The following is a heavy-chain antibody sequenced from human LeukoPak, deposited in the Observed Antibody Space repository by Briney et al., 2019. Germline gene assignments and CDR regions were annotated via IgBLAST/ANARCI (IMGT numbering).Heavy chain of an antibody. D-gene: IGHD4-17*01. CDR1: GFTFDDYA. CDR2: ISGSGGST. CDR3: AKDLSTDYGDHTRLAEYFQH. V-gene: IGHV3-23*01. Sequence: PGGSLRLSCAASGFTFDDYAMHWVRQAPGKGLEWVSAISGSGGSTYYADSVKGRFTISRDNSKNTLYLQMNSLRAEDTAVYYCAKDLSTDYGDHTRLAEYFQHWGQGTLVTVSS. J-gene: IGHJ1*01.